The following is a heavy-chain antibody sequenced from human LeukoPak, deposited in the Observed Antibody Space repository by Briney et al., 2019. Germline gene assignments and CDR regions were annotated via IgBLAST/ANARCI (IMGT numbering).Heavy chain of an antibody. D-gene: IGHD1-14*01. CDR3: ARDTSQPGRIDC. V-gene: IGHV3-21*05. J-gene: IGHJ4*02. Sequence: GGSLTLSCAAAAFTFSLYAMNWVRQAPGKGLEWVSYINDVSGDIHYADSVRGRFTIHRDNAKNTLYLQMNSLRAKGTAVYFCARDTSQPGRIDCWGQGTLVIVSS. CDR1: AFTFSLYA. CDR2: INDVSGDI.